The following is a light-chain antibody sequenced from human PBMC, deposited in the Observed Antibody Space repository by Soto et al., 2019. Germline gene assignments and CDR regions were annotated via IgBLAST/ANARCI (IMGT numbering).Light chain of an antibody. CDR1: QSVLYSSNNKNY. CDR2: DAS. Sequence: DIVMTQSPDSLAVSLGERATINCKSSQSVLYSSNNKNYLAWYQQKPGQAPSLLIYDASSRATGIPARFSGTGSGTDFTLTIGSLEPEDFAVYYCQQRSNWPLTFGQGTRLEIK. J-gene: IGKJ5*01. CDR3: QQRSNWPLT. V-gene: IGKV4-1*01.